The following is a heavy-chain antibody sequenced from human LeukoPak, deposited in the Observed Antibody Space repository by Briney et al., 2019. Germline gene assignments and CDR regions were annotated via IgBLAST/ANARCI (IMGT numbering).Heavy chain of an antibody. CDR1: GGSISSSSYY. CDR3: ARVSDSYGYPTYFDY. CDR2: IYYSGST. Sequence: SETLSLTCTVSGGSISSSSYYWGWIRQPPGKGLEWIGSIYYSGSTYYNPSLKSRVTISVDTSKNQSSLKPSSVTAADTAVYYCARVSDSYGYPTYFDYWGQGTLVTVSS. V-gene: IGHV4-39*07. J-gene: IGHJ4*02. D-gene: IGHD5-18*01.